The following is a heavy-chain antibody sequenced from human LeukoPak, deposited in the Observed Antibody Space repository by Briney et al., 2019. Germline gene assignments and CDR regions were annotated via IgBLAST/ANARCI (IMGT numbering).Heavy chain of an antibody. Sequence: GGSLRLSCVGSGFTFRSHAMSWVRQAPEKGLEFVSGIYENGGTTYYADSVKGRFSISRDNSKNTLYLQMNSLRAEDTAVYYCARGPPSNLKTYYYYYGMDVWGQGTTVTVSS. V-gene: IGHV3-23*01. D-gene: IGHD1-14*01. J-gene: IGHJ6*02. CDR3: ARGPPSNLKTYYYYYGMDV. CDR2: IYENGGTT. CDR1: GFTFRSHA.